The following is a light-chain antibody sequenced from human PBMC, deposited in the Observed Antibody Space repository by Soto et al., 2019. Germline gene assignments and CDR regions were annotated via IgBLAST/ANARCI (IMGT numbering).Light chain of an antibody. J-gene: IGKJ4*01. CDR1: QTIGNF. Sequence: EIVLTQSPATLSLSPGERATLSCRASQTIGNFLAWYQQKPGQAPRLLIYDASNRATDIPARFSGSGSGTDFTLTISSLEPEDFAVYYCQQRSDWFTFGGGTKVEIK. V-gene: IGKV3-11*01. CDR2: DAS. CDR3: QQRSDWFT.